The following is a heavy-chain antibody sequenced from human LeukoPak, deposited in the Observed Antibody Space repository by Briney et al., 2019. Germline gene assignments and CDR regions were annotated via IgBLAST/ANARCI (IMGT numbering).Heavy chain of an antibody. J-gene: IGHJ4*02. D-gene: IGHD3-22*01. CDR1: GFTFTNAW. Sequence: PGGSLRLSCTASGFTFTNAWMSWVRQAPGKGLEWVANIKQDGSEKYYVDSVKGRFTISRDNAKNSLYLQMNSLRAEDTAVYYCARDPHYYDSSGYYFLFDYWGQGTLVTVSS. CDR2: IKQDGSEK. V-gene: IGHV3-7*01. CDR3: ARDPHYYDSSGYYFLFDY.